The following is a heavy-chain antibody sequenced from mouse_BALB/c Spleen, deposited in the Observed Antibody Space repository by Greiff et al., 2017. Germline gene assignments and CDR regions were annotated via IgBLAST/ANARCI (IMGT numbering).Heavy chain of an antibody. CDR2: ISSGGSYT. V-gene: IGHV5-9-4*01. D-gene: IGHD2-1*01. Sequence: EVMLVESGGGLVKPGGSLKLSCAASGFTFSSYAMSWVRQSPEKRLEWVAEISSGGSYTYYPDTVTGRFTISRDNAKNTLYLEMSSLSSEDTAMYYCATYGNYGGLFAYWGQGTLVTVSA. CDR1: GFTFSSYA. J-gene: IGHJ3*01. CDR3: ATYGNYGGLFAY.